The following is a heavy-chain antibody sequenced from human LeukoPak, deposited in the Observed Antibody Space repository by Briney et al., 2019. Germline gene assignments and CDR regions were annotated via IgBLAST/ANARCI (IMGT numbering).Heavy chain of an antibody. D-gene: IGHD3-10*01. Sequence: GGSLRLACAAPKFTFSTSALSWVRQAPGRGLEWVSGISGSGAKAYYSDSVKGRFTISRDNSKSILYLQMNSLRVEDTALYYCAKDPMWFGEGDYKYYMDVWGKGTTVTVSS. J-gene: IGHJ6*03. CDR2: ISGSGAKA. CDR3: AKDPMWFGEGDYKYYMDV. CDR1: KFTFSTSA. V-gene: IGHV3-23*01.